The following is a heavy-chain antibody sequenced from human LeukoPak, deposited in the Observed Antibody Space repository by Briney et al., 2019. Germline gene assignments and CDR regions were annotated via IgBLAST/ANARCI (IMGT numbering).Heavy chain of an antibody. V-gene: IGHV4-34*01. D-gene: IGHD3-10*01. J-gene: IGHJ6*04. CDR1: GGSFSGYY. CDR3: ARARDYYGSGIYGMDV. CDR2: INHSGST. Sequence: SETLSLTCAVYGGSFSGYYWIWIRQPPGKGLEWIGEINHSGSTNYNPSLKRRVTISVATSKNQFSLKLSSVTAADTAVYYCARARDYYGSGIYGMDVWGKGTTVTVSS.